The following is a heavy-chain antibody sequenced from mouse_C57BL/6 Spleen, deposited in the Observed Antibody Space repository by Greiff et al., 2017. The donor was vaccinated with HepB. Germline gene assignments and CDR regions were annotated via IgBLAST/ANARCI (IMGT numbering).Heavy chain of an antibody. Sequence: LVEPGASVKISCKASGYAFSSSWMNWVKQRPGKGLEWIGRIYPGDGDTNYNGKFKGKATLTADKSSSTAYMQLSSLTSEDSAVYFCARRRDSNYYAMDYWGQGTSVTVSS. D-gene: IGHD2-5*01. CDR2: IYPGDGDT. J-gene: IGHJ4*01. CDR3: ARRRDSNYYAMDY. CDR1: GYAFSSSW. V-gene: IGHV1-82*01.